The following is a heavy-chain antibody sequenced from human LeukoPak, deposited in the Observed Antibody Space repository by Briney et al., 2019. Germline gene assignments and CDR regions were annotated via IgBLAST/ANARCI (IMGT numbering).Heavy chain of an antibody. J-gene: IGHJ6*02. CDR2: ISSSGSTI. CDR3: ARDNDSSGYWGYYYYGMDV. CDR1: GFTFSDYY. Sequence: GGSLRLSCAASGFTFSDYYMSWIRQAPGKGLEWVSYISSSGSTIYYADSVKGRFTISRDNAKNSLYLQMNSLRAEDTAVYYCARDNDSSGYWGYYYYGMDVWGQGTTVTVSS. D-gene: IGHD3-22*01. V-gene: IGHV3-11*04.